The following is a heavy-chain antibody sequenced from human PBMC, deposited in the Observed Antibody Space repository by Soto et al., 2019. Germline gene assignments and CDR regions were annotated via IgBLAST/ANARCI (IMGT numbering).Heavy chain of an antibody. V-gene: IGHV1-2*04. J-gene: IGHJ6*02. CDR2: INPNSGGT. Sequence: GASVKVSCKASGYTFTGYYMHWVRQAPGQGLERMGWINPNSGGTNYAQKFQGWVTMTRDTSISTAYMELSRLRSDDTAVYYCARGGYYDNNWVKLRHYGLDVWGQGTSVTVSS. CDR1: GYTFTGYY. D-gene: IGHD3-16*01. CDR3: ARGGYYDNNWVKLRHYGLDV.